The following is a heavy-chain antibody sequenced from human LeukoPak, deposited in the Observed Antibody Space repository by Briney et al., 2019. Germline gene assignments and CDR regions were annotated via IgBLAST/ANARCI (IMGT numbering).Heavy chain of an antibody. Sequence: GRSLRLSCAASGFTFDDYAMHWVRQAPGKGLEWVSGISWNSGSIGYADSVKGRFTISRDNAKNSLYLQMNSLRAEDTALYYCAKDYIVGATSAFDIWGQGTVVTVSS. CDR1: GFTFDDYA. V-gene: IGHV3-9*01. D-gene: IGHD1-26*01. CDR3: AKDYIVGATSAFDI. J-gene: IGHJ3*02. CDR2: ISWNSGSI.